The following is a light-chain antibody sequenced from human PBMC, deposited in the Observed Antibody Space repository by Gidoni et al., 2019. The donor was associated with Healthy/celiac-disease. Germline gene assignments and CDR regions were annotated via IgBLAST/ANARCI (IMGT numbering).Light chain of an antibody. J-gene: IGKJ2*01. V-gene: IGKV1-39*01. CDR3: QQSYSTPYT. CDR1: QSISSY. CDR2: AAS. Sequence: EIQMTQYPASLYASVGDRFTITCRASQSISSYLDWYQQKPGKAPTLLIYAASSLQSGGPARFSGSGSGTDFTLTISSLQPEDFATYYCQQSYSTPYTFGQGTKLEIK.